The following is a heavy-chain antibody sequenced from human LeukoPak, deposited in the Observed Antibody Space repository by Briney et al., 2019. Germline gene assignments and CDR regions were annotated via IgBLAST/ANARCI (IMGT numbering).Heavy chain of an antibody. J-gene: IGHJ6*03. CDR2: IYTSGSTSGNT. V-gene: IGHV4-4*07. CDR3: ARGSPHDYSNHYYYYYYMDV. D-gene: IGHD4-11*01. Sequence: SETLSLTCTVSGGSISSYYWSWIRQPAGKGLEWIGRIYTSGSTSGNTIYNPSLKSRVTISVGTSKNQFSLKLSSVTAADTAVYYCARGSPHDYSNHYYYYYYMDVWGKGTTVTVSS. CDR1: GGSISSYY.